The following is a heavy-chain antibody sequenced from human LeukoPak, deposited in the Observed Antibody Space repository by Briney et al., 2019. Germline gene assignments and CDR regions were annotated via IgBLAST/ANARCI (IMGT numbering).Heavy chain of an antibody. CDR1: GYTFTSYG. CDR3: ARDLGDYDFWSGYEGFDP. CDR2: ISAYNGNT. Sequence: ASVKVSCKASGYTFTSYGISSVRQAPGQGLEWMGWISAYNGNTNYAQKLQGRVTMTTDTSTSTAYMELRSLRSDDAAVYYCARDLGDYDFWSGYEGFDPWGQGTLVTVSS. J-gene: IGHJ5*02. D-gene: IGHD3-3*01. V-gene: IGHV1-18*01.